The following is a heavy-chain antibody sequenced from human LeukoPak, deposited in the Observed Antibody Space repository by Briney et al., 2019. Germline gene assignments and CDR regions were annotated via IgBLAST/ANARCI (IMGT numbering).Heavy chain of an antibody. CDR2: IWYDGSNK. CDR3: ARDPSPYYYYGMDV. CDR1: GFTFSSYG. D-gene: IGHD6-6*01. J-gene: IGHJ6*02. Sequence: PGGSLRLSCAASGFTFSSYGMHWVRQAPGKGLEWAAVIWYDGSNKYYADSVKGRFTISRDNSKNTLYLQMNSLRAEDTAVYYCARDPSPYYYYGMDVWGQGTTVTVSS. V-gene: IGHV3-33*01.